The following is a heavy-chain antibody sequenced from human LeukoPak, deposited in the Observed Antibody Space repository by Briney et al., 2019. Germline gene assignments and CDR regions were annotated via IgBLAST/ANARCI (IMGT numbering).Heavy chain of an antibody. CDR3: ARDYVWDAFDI. CDR2: ISLGNSTM. D-gene: IGHD2-8*01. Sequence: GGSLRLSCAASGFTFSSFTMNWARQVPGKGLEWISYISLGNSTMFYADSVKGRFTISRDNAKNSLYLQMNSLRAEDTAVYYCARDYVWDAFDIWGQGTMVTVSS. CDR1: GFTFSSFT. V-gene: IGHV3-48*01. J-gene: IGHJ3*02.